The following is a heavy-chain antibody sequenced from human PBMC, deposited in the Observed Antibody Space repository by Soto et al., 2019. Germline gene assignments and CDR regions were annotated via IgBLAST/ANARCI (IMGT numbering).Heavy chain of an antibody. J-gene: IGHJ6*02. CDR3: ARAGDGYNYYYYGMDV. D-gene: IGHD5-12*01. V-gene: IGHV3-30-3*01. CDR1: GFTFSSYA. CDR2: ISYDGSNK. Sequence: QVQLVESGGGVVQPGRSLRLSCAASGFTFSSYAMHWVRQAPGKGLEWVAVISYDGSNKYYADSVKGRFTISRDNSKNTLYLRMNSLRAEDTAVYYCARAGDGYNYYYYGMDVWGQGTTVTVSS.